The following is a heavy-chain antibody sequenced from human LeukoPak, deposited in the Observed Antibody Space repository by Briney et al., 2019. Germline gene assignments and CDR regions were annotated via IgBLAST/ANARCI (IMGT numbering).Heavy chain of an antibody. CDR3: ARLSSKVYGMDV. V-gene: IGHV4-39*01. Sequence: PSETLSLTCTVSGGSISSSSYYWGWIRQPPGKGLEWMGSIYYSGSTYYNPSLKSRVTISVDTSKNQFSLKLSSVTAADTAVYYCARLSSKVYGMDVWGQGTTVTVSS. CDR2: IYYSGST. J-gene: IGHJ6*02. CDR1: GGSISSSSYY. D-gene: IGHD5/OR15-5a*01.